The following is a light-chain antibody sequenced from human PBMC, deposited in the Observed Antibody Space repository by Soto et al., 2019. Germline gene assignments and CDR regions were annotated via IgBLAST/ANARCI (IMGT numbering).Light chain of an antibody. CDR1: QTISSW. CDR2: KAS. J-gene: IGKJ1*01. CDR3: QHYNSYSEA. Sequence: IQMTQSPSTLSGSVGDRVTITCRASQTISSWLAWYQQKPGKAPKLLIYKASTLKSGVPSRFSGSGSGTEFTLTISSLQPDDFATYYCQHYNSYSEAFGQATKV. V-gene: IGKV1-5*03.